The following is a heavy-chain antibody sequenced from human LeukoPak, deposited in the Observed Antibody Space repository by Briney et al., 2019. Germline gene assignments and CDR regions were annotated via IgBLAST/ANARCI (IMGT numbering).Heavy chain of an antibody. CDR2: IYDGDAT. Sequence: PGGSLRLSCAVSGFTVGSKYMSWVRQAPGKGLEWLSVIYDGDATIYADSVKARITISRDHSKNTLYLQMNSLRVEDTAVYYCARLATSTGSYVDYRGQGTLVTVSS. V-gene: IGHV3-53*01. CDR1: GFTVGSKY. CDR3: ARLATSTGSYVDY. J-gene: IGHJ4*02. D-gene: IGHD3-16*01.